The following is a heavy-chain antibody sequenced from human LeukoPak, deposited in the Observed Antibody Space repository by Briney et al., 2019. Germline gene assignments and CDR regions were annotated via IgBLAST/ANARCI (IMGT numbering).Heavy chain of an antibody. CDR1: GVSISSYY. Sequence: PSETLSLTCTVSGVSISSYYWSWIRQPPGKGLEWIGYMYYSGSTNYNPSLKSRGTISVDTSKNQFSLKLSSVTAADTAVYYCAREGPFNWFDPWGQGTLVTVSS. CDR2: MYYSGST. CDR3: AREGPFNWFDP. V-gene: IGHV4-59*01. J-gene: IGHJ5*02.